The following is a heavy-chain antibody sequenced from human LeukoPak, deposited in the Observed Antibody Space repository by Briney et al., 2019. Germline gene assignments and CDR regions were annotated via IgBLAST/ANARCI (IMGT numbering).Heavy chain of an antibody. CDR2: SRIRADGYIT. CDR3: ARGHFSFDC. V-gene: IGHV3-72*01. J-gene: IGHJ4*02. Sequence: GGSLRLSCAASGFTLSDHYMDWLRQAPGKGLEWVGRSRIRADGYITQYAASVKGRFTISRDYSKNSLYLQMNSLKIEDTAVYYCARGHFSFDCWGQGTLVTVSS. CDR1: GFTLSDHY.